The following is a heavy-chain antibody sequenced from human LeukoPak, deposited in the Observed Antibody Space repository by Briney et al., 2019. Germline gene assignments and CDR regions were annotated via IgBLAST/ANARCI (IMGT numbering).Heavy chain of an antibody. J-gene: IGHJ6*02. Sequence: AGGSLRLSCAASGFTFSSYAMSWVRQAPGKGLEWVSAISGSGDSTYYGDSVKGRFTISRDNSKNTLYLQMNSLRDEDTAVYYCARDRAGIQLWSSYSNGMDVWGQGTTVTVSS. CDR1: GFTFSSYA. CDR2: ISGSGDST. V-gene: IGHV3-23*01. CDR3: ARDRAGIQLWSSYSNGMDV. D-gene: IGHD5-18*01.